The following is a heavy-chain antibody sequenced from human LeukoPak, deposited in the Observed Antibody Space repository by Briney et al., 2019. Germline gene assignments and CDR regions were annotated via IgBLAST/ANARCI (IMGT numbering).Heavy chain of an antibody. D-gene: IGHD2-2*01. J-gene: IGHJ4*02. V-gene: IGHV3-23*01. CDR2: ISGSGGST. Sequence: ISGSGGSTYYADSVKGRFTISRDNSKNTLYLQMNSLRAEDTAVYYCAKDRDFIVVVPVYDYWGQGTLVTVSS. CDR3: AKDRDFIVVVPVYDY.